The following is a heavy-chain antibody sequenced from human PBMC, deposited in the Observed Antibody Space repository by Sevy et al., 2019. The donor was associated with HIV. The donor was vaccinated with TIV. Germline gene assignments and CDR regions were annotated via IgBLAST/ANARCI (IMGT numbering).Heavy chain of an antibody. V-gene: IGHV3-21*01. CDR1: GFTFSSYS. J-gene: IGHJ3*02. CDR3: ARARTDYGGNSEGDAFDI. D-gene: IGHD4-17*01. CDR2: ISSSSSYI. Sequence: GGSLRLSCAASGFTFSSYSMNWVRQAPGKGLEWVSSISSSSSYIYYADSVKGRFTISRDNAKNSLYLQINSLRAEDTAVYYCARARTDYGGNSEGDAFDIWGQGTMVTVSS.